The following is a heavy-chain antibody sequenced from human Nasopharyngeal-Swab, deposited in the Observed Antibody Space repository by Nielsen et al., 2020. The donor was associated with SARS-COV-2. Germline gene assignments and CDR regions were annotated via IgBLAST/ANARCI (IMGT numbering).Heavy chain of an antibody. CDR1: GGSISSSSYY. Sequence: GSLRLSCTVSGGSISSSSYYWGWIRQPPGKGLEWIASIYYSGSSHYNPSLKSRVTMSVDTSKNQFSLKLSSVTAADTAVYYCARVAEGSGGFDPWGQGTLVTVSS. CDR2: IYYSGSS. V-gene: IGHV4-39*07. D-gene: IGHD3-10*01. CDR3: ARVAEGSGGFDP. J-gene: IGHJ5*02.